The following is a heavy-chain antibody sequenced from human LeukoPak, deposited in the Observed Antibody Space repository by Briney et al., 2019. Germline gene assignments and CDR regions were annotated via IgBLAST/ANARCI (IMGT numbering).Heavy chain of an antibody. Sequence: GGSLRLSCAASGFTFSSCGMHWVRQAPGKGLEWVAVISYDGSNKYYADSVKGRFTISRDNSKNTLFLEMNSLRAEDTAVYYCARWGYGDYAYYYYGMDVWGQGTTVTVSS. V-gene: IGHV3-30*03. CDR3: ARWGYGDYAYYYYGMDV. CDR2: ISYDGSNK. D-gene: IGHD4-17*01. CDR1: GFTFSSCG. J-gene: IGHJ6*02.